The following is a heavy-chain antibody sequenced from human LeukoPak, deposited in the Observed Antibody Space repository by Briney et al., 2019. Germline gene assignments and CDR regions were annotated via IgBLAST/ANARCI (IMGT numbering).Heavy chain of an antibody. Sequence: PGGSLRLSCEASGFTFSLYWMNWVRRAPGKGLEWVANIKQDGSEKNYVDSVKGRFTISRDNAKNSLYLQMNNLRVEDTAMYYCAGGTGFIIKDWGQGTLVTVSS. CDR2: IKQDGSEK. CDR3: AGGTGFIIKD. CDR1: GFTFSLYW. V-gene: IGHV3-7*03. D-gene: IGHD3-9*01. J-gene: IGHJ4*02.